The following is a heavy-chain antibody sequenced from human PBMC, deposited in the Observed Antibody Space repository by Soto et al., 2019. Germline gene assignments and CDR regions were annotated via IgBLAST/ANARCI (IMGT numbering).Heavy chain of an antibody. D-gene: IGHD2-8*02. Sequence: EVQLVESGGGLVQPGGSLRLSCAASGFTFSSYWMSWVRQAPGKGLEWVANIKQDGSEKYYVDSVKGRFTISRDNAKNSLYLQMNSLRAEDTAVYYCARSVSAGRPGGSGDWGQGTLVTVSS. CDR1: GFTFSSYW. CDR2: IKQDGSEK. V-gene: IGHV3-7*01. CDR3: ARSVSAGRPGGSGD. J-gene: IGHJ4*02.